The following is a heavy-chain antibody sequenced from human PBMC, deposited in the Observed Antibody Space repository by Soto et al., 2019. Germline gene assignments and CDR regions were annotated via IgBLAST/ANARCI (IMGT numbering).Heavy chain of an antibody. CDR1: GATFSSYA. CDR2: IIPIFGTA. V-gene: IGHV1-69*13. CDR3: AIGISQPRISHGTS. Sequence: RASVKVSCKASGATFSSYAISWVRQAPGQGLEWMGGIIPIFGTANYAQKFQGRVTITADESTSTAYMELSSLRSEDTAVYYCAIGISQPRISHGTSWGQGTLVTVSS. J-gene: IGHJ5*02. D-gene: IGHD6-13*01.